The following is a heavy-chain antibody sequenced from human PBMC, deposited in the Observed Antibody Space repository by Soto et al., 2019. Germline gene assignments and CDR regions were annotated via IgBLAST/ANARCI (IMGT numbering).Heavy chain of an antibody. Sequence: QVQLVESGGGVVQPGRSLRLSCAASGFTFSSYGMHWVRQAPGKGLEWVAVIWYDGSNKYYADSVKGRFTISRENSKNTLYLQMSSLRAEDTAVYYCAGRGVMTGLDYWGQGTLVTVSS. CDR1: GFTFSSYG. CDR2: IWYDGSNK. D-gene: IGHD3-9*01. V-gene: IGHV3-33*01. J-gene: IGHJ4*02. CDR3: AGRGVMTGLDY.